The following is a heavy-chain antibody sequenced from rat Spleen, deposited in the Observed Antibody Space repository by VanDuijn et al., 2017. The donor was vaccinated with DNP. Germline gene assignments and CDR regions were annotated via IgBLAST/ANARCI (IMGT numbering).Heavy chain of an antibody. J-gene: IGHJ2*01. Sequence: EVQLVESGGNLVQPGRSMKLSCAASGFTFSNYDMAWVRQAPTKGLEWVASITDIGGSTYYRDSVKGRFTLSRDNAKSTLYLQMNSLRSEDTATYYCARGGNFGTFPYFDHWGQGVMVTVSS. CDR2: ITDIGGST. D-gene: IGHD1-10*01. V-gene: IGHV5-25*01. CDR3: ARGGNFGTFPYFDH. CDR1: GFTFSNYD.